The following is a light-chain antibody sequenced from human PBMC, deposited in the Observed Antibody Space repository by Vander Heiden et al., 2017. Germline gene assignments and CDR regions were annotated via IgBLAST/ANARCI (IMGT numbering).Light chain of an antibody. CDR1: SSDVGAYDY. CDR3: CSYAGSYTWV. J-gene: IGLJ3*02. CDR2: DVT. V-gene: IGLV2-11*01. Sequence: QSALTQPRPVSGSPGQSVPISCSGTSSDVGAYDYVSWYQQHPGKAPNLLIYDVTKWPSGVPDRFSGSKSGNTATLTISGLLTEDEADYYCCSYAGSYTWVFGGGTKVTVL.